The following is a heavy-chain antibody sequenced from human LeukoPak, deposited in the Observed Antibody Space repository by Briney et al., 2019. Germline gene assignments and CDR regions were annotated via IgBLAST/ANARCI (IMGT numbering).Heavy chain of an antibody. V-gene: IGHV3-48*02. CDR2: ISSSSSTI. J-gene: IGHJ4*02. D-gene: IGHD2-2*01. Sequence: GGSLRLSCAASGFSFSTYNMNWVRQAPGKGLEWLSYISSSSSTISYADSVKGRLTISRDNAKNSLYLQMNSLRDEDTAVYYCTRAKYQPLLGDYWGQGTLVTVSS. CDR1: GFSFSTYN. CDR3: TRAKYQPLLGDY.